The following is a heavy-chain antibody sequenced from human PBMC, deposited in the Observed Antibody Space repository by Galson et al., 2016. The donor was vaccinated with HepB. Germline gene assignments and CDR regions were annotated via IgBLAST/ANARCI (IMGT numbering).Heavy chain of an antibody. CDR2: ISRSGDST. J-gene: IGHJ4*02. CDR3: AKDGKDFPLRRIRTMIVVVLEH. Sequence: SLRLSCAASGFTFSSCAMSWVRQAPGKGLEWVSSISRSGDSTYYSDSVKGRFTISRDNSNNALYLQMNSLGAEDTAVYYCAKDGKDFPLRRIRTMIVVVLEHWGQGTLVTVSS. CDR1: GFTFSSCA. D-gene: IGHD3-22*01. V-gene: IGHV3-23*01.